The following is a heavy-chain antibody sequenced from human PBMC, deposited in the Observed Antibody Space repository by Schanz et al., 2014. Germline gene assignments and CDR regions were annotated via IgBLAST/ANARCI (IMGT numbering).Heavy chain of an antibody. Sequence: DVQLLESGGGLVQPGGSLRLSCAASGFTFSSYAMSWVRQAPGKGLEWVSTISASGGSTYYADSVKGRFTISRDNSKNILYLQVNSLRAEDTAVYYCAKARRKSNCSGGRCFHYSYYGMDVWGQGTTVTVSS. J-gene: IGHJ6*02. CDR2: ISASGGST. CDR3: AKARRKSNCSGGRCFHYSYYGMDV. D-gene: IGHD2-15*01. V-gene: IGHV3-23*01. CDR1: GFTFSSYA.